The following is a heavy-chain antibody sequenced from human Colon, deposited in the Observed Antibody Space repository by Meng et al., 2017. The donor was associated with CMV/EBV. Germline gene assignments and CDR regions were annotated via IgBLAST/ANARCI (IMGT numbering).Heavy chain of an antibody. CDR1: GFSFSTYW. D-gene: IGHD3-10*01. Sequence: GGSLRLSCAASGFSFSTYWMSWVRQAPGKGLEWVASIKQDGSEEYYVDSVRGRFTISRDNAKNSLYLQMNSLRAEDTALYYCAKDQVRDSGSYHFNWFDPWGQGTLVTVSS. V-gene: IGHV3-7*03. CDR3: AKDQVRDSGSYHFNWFDP. CDR2: IKQDGSEE. J-gene: IGHJ5*02.